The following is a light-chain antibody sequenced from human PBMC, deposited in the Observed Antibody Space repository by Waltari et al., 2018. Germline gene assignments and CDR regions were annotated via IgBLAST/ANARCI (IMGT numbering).Light chain of an antibody. Sequence: QSALTQPPSVSGSPGQSITISCTRTSSDVGNYNLVSWYQQYPGKAPKVMIYDDNRRPSGVSDRFSGSKSGNTASLTISGVQAEDEADYYCCSYAGSYTWVFGGGTKLTVL. CDR3: CSYAGSYTWV. V-gene: IGLV2-23*01. CDR1: SSDVGNYNL. CDR2: DDN. J-gene: IGLJ3*02.